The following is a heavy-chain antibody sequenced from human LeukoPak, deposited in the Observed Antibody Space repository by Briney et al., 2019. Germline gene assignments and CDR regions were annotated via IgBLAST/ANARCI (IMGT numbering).Heavy chain of an antibody. V-gene: IGHV4-59*01. D-gene: IGHD6-19*01. CDR3: ARETSLPGYSGGLGFNY. CDR2: IYDSGTT. Sequence: SETLSLTCTVSGSSISNWYWSWIRQPPGKGLEWIEHIYDSGTTNYNPSLKTRVTISLDTSKNQVSLKLRSVTAADTAIYYCARETSLPGYSGGLGFNYWGQGTLVTVSS. CDR1: GSSISNWY. J-gene: IGHJ4*02.